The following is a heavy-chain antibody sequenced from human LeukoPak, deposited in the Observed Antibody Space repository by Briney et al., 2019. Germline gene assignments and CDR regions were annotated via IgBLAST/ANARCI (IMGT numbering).Heavy chain of an antibody. CDR3: ARHIPPPRCSSTSCQPGNWFDP. V-gene: IGHV5-51*01. Sequence: GESLKISCKGSGYSFTSYWIGWVRQLPGKGLEWMGIIYPGDSDTRYSPSFQGQVTISADKSISTAYLQWSSLKASDTAMYYCARHIPPPRCSSTSCQPGNWFDPWGQGTLVTVSS. CDR1: GYSFTSYW. CDR2: IYPGDSDT. J-gene: IGHJ5*02. D-gene: IGHD2-2*01.